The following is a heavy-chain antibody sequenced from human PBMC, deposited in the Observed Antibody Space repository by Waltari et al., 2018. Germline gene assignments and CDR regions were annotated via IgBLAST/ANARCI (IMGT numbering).Heavy chain of an antibody. J-gene: IGHJ4*02. Sequence: QVQLVQSGAEVKKPGSSVKVSCKASGGTFSSYAISWVRQAPGQGLEWMGGIIPIFGTANYAQKFQGRVTITTDESTSTAYMELSSLRSKDTAVYYCARDRSIAVAGGIFDYWGQGTLVTVSS. D-gene: IGHD6-19*01. CDR2: IIPIFGTA. V-gene: IGHV1-69*05. CDR3: ARDRSIAVAGGIFDY. CDR1: GGTFSSYA.